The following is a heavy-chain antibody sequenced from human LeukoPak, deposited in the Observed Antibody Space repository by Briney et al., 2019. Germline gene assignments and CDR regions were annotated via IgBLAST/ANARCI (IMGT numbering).Heavy chain of an antibody. J-gene: IGHJ4*02. CDR2: ISYDGSNK. CDR1: GFTFISYG. D-gene: IGHD3-22*01. CDR3: AKELGTMIVVGSFDY. V-gene: IGHV3-30*18. Sequence: PGRSLRLSCAASGFTFISYGMHWVRQAPGKGLEWVAFISYDGSNKYYADSVKGRFIISRDNSKNTMYLQMNSPRAEDTAVYYCAKELGTMIVVGSFDYWGRGTLVTVSS.